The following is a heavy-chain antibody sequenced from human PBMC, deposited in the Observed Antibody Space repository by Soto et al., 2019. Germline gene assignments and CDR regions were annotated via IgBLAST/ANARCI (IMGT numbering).Heavy chain of an antibody. V-gene: IGHV3-15*07. CDR2: IKSETDGGAT. CDR3: TTDKSY. Sequence: EVQLVESGGGLVKHGGSLRLSCAASGFIVSNAWVNWVRQAPGKGLEWVGRIKSETDGGATDYGTPVEGRFTISRDDSKSTLYLQMNSLKTEDTAVYYCTTDKSYWGQGTLVTVSA. J-gene: IGHJ4*02. CDR1: GFIVSNAW.